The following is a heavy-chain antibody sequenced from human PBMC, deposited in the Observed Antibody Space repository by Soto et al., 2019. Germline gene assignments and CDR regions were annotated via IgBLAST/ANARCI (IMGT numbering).Heavy chain of an antibody. D-gene: IGHD1-26*01. J-gene: IGHJ4*02. CDR3: AAGGIVGATTADY. V-gene: IGHV4-28*01. Sequence: QVQLQESGAGLVKPSDTLSLTCAVSGYSISSSNWWGWIRQPPGKGLEWIGYIYYSGSTYYNPSLKSRVTMSVDTSKNQFSLKLSSVTAVDTAVYYCAAGGIVGATTADYWGQGTLVTVSS. CDR2: IYYSGST. CDR1: GYSISSSNW.